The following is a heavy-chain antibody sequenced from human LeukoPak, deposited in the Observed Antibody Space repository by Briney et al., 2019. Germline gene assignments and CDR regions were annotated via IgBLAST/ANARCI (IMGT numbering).Heavy chain of an antibody. V-gene: IGHV3-53*01. CDR1: GFNVSSNY. J-gene: IGHJ6*03. D-gene: IGHD5-12*01. Sequence: QPGGSLRLSCAASGFNVSSNYMSWVRQAPGKGLEWVSVIYSGGSTYYADCVKGRFTISRDNSKNTLYLQLNSLRAEHTAVYYCARNLFLGYSGYDFGYYYYYYMDVWGKGTTVPVSS. CDR2: IYSGGST. CDR3: ARNLFLGYSGYDFGYYYYYYMDV.